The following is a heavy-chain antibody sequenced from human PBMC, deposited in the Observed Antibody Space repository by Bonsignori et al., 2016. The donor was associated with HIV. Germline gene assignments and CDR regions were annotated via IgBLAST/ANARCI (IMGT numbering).Heavy chain of an antibody. V-gene: IGHV1-58*01. CDR1: GFTFTSSA. CDR3: AAGLRYYYYYMDV. Sequence: SVKVSCKASGFTFTSSAVQWVRQARGQRLEWIGWIVVGSGNTNYAQKFQERVTITRDMSTSTAYMELSSLRSEDTAVYYCAAGLRYYYYYMDVWGKGTTVTVSS. CDR2: IVVGSGNT. J-gene: IGHJ6*03.